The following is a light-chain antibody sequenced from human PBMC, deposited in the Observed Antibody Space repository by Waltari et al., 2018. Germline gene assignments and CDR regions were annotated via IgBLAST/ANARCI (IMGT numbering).Light chain of an antibody. CDR1: QDISSW. J-gene: IGKJ5*01. Sequence: DIQITQSPSSVSASVGHVVTITCRASQDISSWLAWYQQKPGKAPNLLIYDGYSLQSGVPSRFSGSGSGTVFTLTISSLQPEDFATYYCQQANSFPITFGQGTRLEIK. CDR3: QQANSFPIT. CDR2: DGY. V-gene: IGKV1-12*01.